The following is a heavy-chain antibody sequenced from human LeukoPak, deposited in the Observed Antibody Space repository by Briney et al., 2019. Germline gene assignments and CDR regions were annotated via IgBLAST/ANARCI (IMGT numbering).Heavy chain of an antibody. CDR2: IYTSGNT. D-gene: IGHD1-26*01. CDR1: GGSISSYY. V-gene: IGHV4-4*07. CDR3: ARVLVGANYYDYYMDV. J-gene: IGHJ6*03. Sequence: PSQTLSLTCTVSGGSISSYYWSWIRQPAGKGLEWIGRIYTSGNTNYNPSLKSRVTISVDKSKNQFSLKLSSVTAADTAVYYCARVLVGANYYDYYMDVWGKGTTVTVSS.